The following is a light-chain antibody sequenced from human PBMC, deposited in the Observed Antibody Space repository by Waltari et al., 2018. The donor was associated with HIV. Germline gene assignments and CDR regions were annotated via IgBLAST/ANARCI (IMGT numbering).Light chain of an antibody. J-gene: IGLJ1*01. CDR1: ALPKQY. CDR2: KDS. V-gene: IGLV3-25*03. Sequence: SYELTQPPSVSVSPGQTARITCSVDALPKQYAYWYHPKTGPAPLLVIYKDSERHSGIPERCSGSNSGTTVTLTISGVQAEDEADYYCQSAGVFGTGTKVTVL. CDR3: QSAGV.